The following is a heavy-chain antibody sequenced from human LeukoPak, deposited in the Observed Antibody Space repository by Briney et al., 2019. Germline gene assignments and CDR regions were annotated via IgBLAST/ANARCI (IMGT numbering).Heavy chain of an antibody. CDR1: GFTFSDYY. CDR3: ARNIVVVPAAPYFDY. Sequence: GGSLRLSCAASGFTFSDYYMSWIRQAPGKGLEWVSYISSSGSTIYYADSVKGRFTISRDNAKNSLCLQMNSLRAEDTAVYYCARNIVVVPAAPYFDYWGQGTLVTVSS. V-gene: IGHV3-11*04. CDR2: ISSSGSTI. J-gene: IGHJ4*02. D-gene: IGHD2-2*01.